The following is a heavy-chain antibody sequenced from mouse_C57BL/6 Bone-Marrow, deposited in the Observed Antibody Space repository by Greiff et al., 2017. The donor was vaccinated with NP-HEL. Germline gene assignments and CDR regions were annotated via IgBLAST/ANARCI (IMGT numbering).Heavy chain of an antibody. Sequence: QVQLQQPGAELVKPGASVKVSCKASGYTFTSYWLHWVKQRPGQGLEWIGRIHPSASDTNYNQKFKGKATLTVDKSSSTAYMQLSSLTSEDSAVYYCAMGGYYVGWYFDVWGTGTTVTVSS. J-gene: IGHJ1*03. CDR2: IHPSASDT. V-gene: IGHV1-74*01. CDR1: GYTFTSYW. CDR3: AMGGYYVGWYFDV. D-gene: IGHD2-3*01.